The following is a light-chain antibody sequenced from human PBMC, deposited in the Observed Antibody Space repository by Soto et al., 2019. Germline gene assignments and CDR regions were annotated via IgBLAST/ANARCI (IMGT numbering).Light chain of an antibody. CDR3: TSHAGNYNVPYV. J-gene: IGLJ1*01. CDR2: DVS. CDR1: SSDVGGYNY. V-gene: IGLV2-11*01. Sequence: QSALTQPRSVSGSPGQSVTFSCTGTSSDVGGYNYVSWYQQHPGKAPKVIIYDVSKRPSGVPDRISGSKSGNTASLTVSGLQAEDEADYYCTSHAGNYNVPYVFGTGTKLTVL.